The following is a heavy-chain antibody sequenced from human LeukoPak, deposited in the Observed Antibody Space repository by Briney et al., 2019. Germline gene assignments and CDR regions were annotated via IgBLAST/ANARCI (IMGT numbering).Heavy chain of an antibody. CDR3: ARPRIARAAHYCFDY. CDR1: GCSFSSYA. CDR2: IIPIFGTA. J-gene: IGHJ4*02. V-gene: IGHV1-69*05. D-gene: IGHD2-15*01. Sequence: SVTVSCKASGCSFSSYAISWVRQAPGQGLEWMGRIIPIFGTANYAHKFQGRGTITTDESTSTAYMELSSLRSEDTGVYYCARPRIARAAHYCFDYWRQGTLVSVCS.